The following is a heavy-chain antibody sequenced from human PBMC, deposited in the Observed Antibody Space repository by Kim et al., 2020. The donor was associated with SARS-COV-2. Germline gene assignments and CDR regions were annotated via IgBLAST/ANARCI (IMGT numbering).Heavy chain of an antibody. CDR2: INTNTGNP. CDR3: ARSFFCSSSSCHYRSNWFD. V-gene: IGHV7-4-1*02. J-gene: IGHJ5*01. Sequence: ASVKVSCKASGYSFTNYAMNWVRQAPGQGLEWMGWINTNTGNPTYAQGFTGRFVFSLDTSVTTAYLQISSLMAADTAVYYCARSFFCSSSSCHYRSNWFD. D-gene: IGHD2-2*01. CDR1: GYSFTNYA.